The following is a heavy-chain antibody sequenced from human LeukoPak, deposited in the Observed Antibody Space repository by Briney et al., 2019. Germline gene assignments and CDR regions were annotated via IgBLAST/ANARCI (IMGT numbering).Heavy chain of an antibody. CDR3: ASLPWLVRWIYY. CDR2: ISSDSSYI. D-gene: IGHD6-19*01. J-gene: IGHJ4*02. V-gene: IGHV3-21*01. Sequence: GGSLRLSCVASGFTLSSLAMNWVRQAPGKGLEWVSSISSDSSYIDYADSVKGRFTISRDNARNSLYLQMNNLRAEDTAVYFCASLPWLVRWIYYWGQGTLVTVSS. CDR1: GFTLSSLA.